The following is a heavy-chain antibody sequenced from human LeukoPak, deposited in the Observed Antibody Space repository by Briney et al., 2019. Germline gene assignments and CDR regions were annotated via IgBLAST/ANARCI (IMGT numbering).Heavy chain of an antibody. CDR1: GGSISSYY. V-gene: IGHV4-59*01. J-gene: IGHJ4*02. Sequence: SETLSLTCTVSGGSISSYYWSWIRQPPGKGLEWIGYIYYSGTTNYNPSLKSRVTISVDTSKNQFSLKLSSVTAADAAVYYCARGGWNKFDYWGQGTLVTVSS. D-gene: IGHD3-22*01. CDR3: ARGGWNKFDY. CDR2: IYYSGTT.